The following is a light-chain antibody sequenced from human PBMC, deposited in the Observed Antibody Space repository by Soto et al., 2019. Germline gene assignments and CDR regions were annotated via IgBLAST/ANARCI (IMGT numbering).Light chain of an antibody. CDR2: GAS. Sequence: DLQMTQSPSSLSSSVGYRAPITCLASHIIGTYLNWYQQRPGKAPKLLIYGASNLQSGVPSRFSGSGSGTDFTLTISSLQPEDFAVYYCHHYDRSLSYSFGQGTKVDIK. J-gene: IGKJ2*03. V-gene: IGKV1-39*01. CDR1: HIIGTY. CDR3: HHYDRSLSYS.